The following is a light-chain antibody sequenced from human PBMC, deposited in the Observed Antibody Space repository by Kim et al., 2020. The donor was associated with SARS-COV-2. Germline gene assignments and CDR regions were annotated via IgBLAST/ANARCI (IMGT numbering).Light chain of an antibody. CDR1: KLGDKY. V-gene: IGLV3-1*01. J-gene: IGLJ2*01. CDR3: QAWDSNTGVV. CDR2: QDS. Sequence: SYELTQPPSVSVSPGQTASITCSGDKLGDKYACWYQQKPGQSPVLVIYQDSKRPSGIPERFSGSNSGNTATLTISGTQAMDEADYYCQAWDSNTGVVFGGGTQLNVL.